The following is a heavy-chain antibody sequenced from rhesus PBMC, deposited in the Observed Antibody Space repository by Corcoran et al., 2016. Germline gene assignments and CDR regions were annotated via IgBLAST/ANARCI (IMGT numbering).Heavy chain of an antibody. CDR1: GCSISRNY. V-gene: IGHV4S11*01. J-gene: IGHJ6*01. CDR2: IYGSGSST. D-gene: IGHD6-13*01. CDR3: ARHVRSWPQGYGLDS. Sequence: QVQLQESGPGLVKPLETLSLTCAVSGCSISRNYLRWIRKAPGKGLEWIGYIYGSGSSTNYNPSLKSRVTLSVDTSKNQLSLKLSSVTAADTAVYYCARHVRSWPQGYGLDSWGQGVVVTVSS.